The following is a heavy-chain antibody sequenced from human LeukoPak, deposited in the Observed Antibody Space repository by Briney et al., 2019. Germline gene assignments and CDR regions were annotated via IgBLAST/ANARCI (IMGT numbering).Heavy chain of an antibody. V-gene: IGHV4-39*07. Sequence: SETLSLTCTVSGGSISNSSYYWGWIRQPPGKGLEWIGSIYYSGSTNYNPSLKSRVTISVDTSKNQFSLKLSSVTAADTAVYYCARDDDRAYFDYWGQGTLVTVSS. CDR1: GGSISNSSYY. CDR3: ARDDDRAYFDY. CDR2: IYYSGST. J-gene: IGHJ4*02. D-gene: IGHD3-9*01.